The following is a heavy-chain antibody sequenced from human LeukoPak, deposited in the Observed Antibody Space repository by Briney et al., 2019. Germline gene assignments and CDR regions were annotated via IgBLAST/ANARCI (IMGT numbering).Heavy chain of an antibody. CDR1: GYSISSGYY. CDR2: IYYSGST. V-gene: IGHV4-38-2*02. CDR3: ARQPPTYSSSRYYFDY. D-gene: IGHD6-13*01. J-gene: IGHJ4*02. Sequence: SETLSLTCTVSGYSISSGYYWGWIRQPPGKGLEWIGSIYYSGSTYYNPSLKSRVTISVDTSKNQFSLKLSSVTAADTAVYYCARQPPTYSSSRYYFDYWGQGTLVTVSS.